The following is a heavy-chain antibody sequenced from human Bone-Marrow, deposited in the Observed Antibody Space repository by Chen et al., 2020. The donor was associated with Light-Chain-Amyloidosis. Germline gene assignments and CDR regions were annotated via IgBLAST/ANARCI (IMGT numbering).Heavy chain of an antibody. J-gene: IGHJ4*02. CDR2: INHSGST. CDR3: ARGPYFCGGDCYYPDY. V-gene: IGHV4-34*01. Sequence: QVQLQQWGAGLLKPSETLSLTCAVYGGSFSGYYWSWIRQPPGKGLEWIGEINHSGSTNYNPSLKSRVTISVDTSKNQFSLKLSSVTAADTAVYYCARGPYFCGGDCYYPDYWGQGTLVTVSS. CDR1: GGSFSGYY. D-gene: IGHD2-21*02.